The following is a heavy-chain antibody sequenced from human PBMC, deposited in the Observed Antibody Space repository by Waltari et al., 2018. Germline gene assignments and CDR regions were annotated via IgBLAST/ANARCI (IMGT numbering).Heavy chain of an antibody. J-gene: IGHJ4*02. Sequence: QLQLRESGPGLVKPSGTLSLTCTVSGDSMTSNSWWSWVRQPPGKGLEWIGQSHRRGRTNYTPAIESRFSLSLDTANNQFSLRVTSTTAADTAVYYCARDRGRGLYLDSWGQGTLVTVSP. CDR2: SHRRGRT. V-gene: IGHV4-4*02. CDR1: GDSMTSNSW. CDR3: ARDRGRGLYLDS. D-gene: IGHD2-15*01.